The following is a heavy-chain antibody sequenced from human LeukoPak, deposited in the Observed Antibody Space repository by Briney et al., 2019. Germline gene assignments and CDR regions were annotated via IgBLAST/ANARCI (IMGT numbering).Heavy chain of an antibody. CDR1: GFSFSSYW. J-gene: IGHJ4*02. V-gene: IGHV3-15*01. CDR3: TTEGELWLSFDY. CDR2: IKSKTDGGTT. D-gene: IGHD3-16*01. Sequence: GGSLRLSCGASGFSFSSYWMSWVRQAPGKGLEWVGRIKSKTDGGTTDYAAPVKGRFTISRDDSKNTLYLQMNSLKTEDTAVYYCTTEGELWLSFDYWGQGTLVTVSS.